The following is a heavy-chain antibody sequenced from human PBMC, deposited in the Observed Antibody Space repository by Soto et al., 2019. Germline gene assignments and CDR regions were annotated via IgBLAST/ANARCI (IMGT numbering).Heavy chain of an antibody. CDR2: ITKSGGNT. D-gene: IGHD6-19*01. CDR1: GFTFNNYA. CDR3: AKDHRPGYDSAYHYFTL. V-gene: IGHV3-23*01. Sequence: PVGSLRLSCAASGFTFNNYAMSWVRQAPGKGLEWVSGITKSGGNTYYADSVKGRFTISRDNAKNTLLLQMNSLRAEDTAIYYCAKDHRPGYDSAYHYFTLWGQGALVTVS. J-gene: IGHJ4*02.